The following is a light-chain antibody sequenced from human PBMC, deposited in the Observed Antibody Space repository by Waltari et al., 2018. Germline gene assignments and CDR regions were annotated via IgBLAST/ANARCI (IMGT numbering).Light chain of an antibody. CDR1: QDNDDD. CDR3: PTRA. V-gene: IGKV5-2*01. CDR2: EAT. J-gene: IGKJ1*01. Sequence: ETTLTQSPAFMSATPGDKVNIYCKASQDNDDDMNWYQQKPGEAAIFIIPEATTLLSGIPPRFSGIAYGTDFTLSINIIESEYAAYYFCPTRAFGQGTKVEIK.